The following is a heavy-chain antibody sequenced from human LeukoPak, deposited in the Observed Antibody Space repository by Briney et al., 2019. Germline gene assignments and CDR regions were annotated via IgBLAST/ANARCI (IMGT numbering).Heavy chain of an antibody. J-gene: IGHJ4*02. CDR2: LCYEGSNK. V-gene: IGHV3-33*01. Sequence: GRSLTLSCAASGFIFSKHGLHWVRQAPGKGLEWVAVLCYEGSNKNYGDSVKGRFTISRDNSKNTLYLQMNSLRAEDTAVYYCARGDMATPGRTSFIDYWGLGTLVTVSS. CDR1: GFIFSKHG. D-gene: IGHD5-24*01. CDR3: ARGDMATPGRTSFIDY.